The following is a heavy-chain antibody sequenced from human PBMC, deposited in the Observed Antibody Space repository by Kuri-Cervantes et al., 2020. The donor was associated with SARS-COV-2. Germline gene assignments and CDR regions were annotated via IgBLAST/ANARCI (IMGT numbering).Heavy chain of an antibody. CDR2: ISYDGSNK. CDR3: ARGGVGITIFGVVTDGHFDY. V-gene: IGHV3-30*04. J-gene: IGHJ4*02. CDR1: GFTFSSYA. Sequence: GESLKISCAASGFTFSSYAMHWVRQAPGKGLEWVAVISYDGSNKHYADSVKGRFTISRDNSKNTLYLQMNSLRSEDTAVYYCARGGVGITIFGVVTDGHFDYWGQGTLVTVSS. D-gene: IGHD3-3*01.